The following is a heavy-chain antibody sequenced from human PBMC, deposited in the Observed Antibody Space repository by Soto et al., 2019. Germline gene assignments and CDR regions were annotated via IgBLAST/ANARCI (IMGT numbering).Heavy chain of an antibody. CDR2: IYYSGST. J-gene: IGHJ4*02. CDR1: GGSISSYY. V-gene: IGHV4-59*01. D-gene: IGHD3-16*01. Sequence: QVQLQESGPGLVKPSETLSLTCTVSGGSISSYYWSWIRQPPGKGLEWIGYIYYSGSTNYNPSLKSRGTTSADTSKSQVSLKLSSVTAADTAVYYCASRYGGNFDYWGQGTLVTVSS. CDR3: ASRYGGNFDY.